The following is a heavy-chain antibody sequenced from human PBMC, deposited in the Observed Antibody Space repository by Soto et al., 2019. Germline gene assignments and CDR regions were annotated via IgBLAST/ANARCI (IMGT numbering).Heavy chain of an antibody. CDR3: ASGYCSGGSCYSYYYYYYMDV. CDR1: GGSLSGYF. D-gene: IGHD2-15*01. J-gene: IGHJ6*03. V-gene: IGHV4-34*09. CDR2: INHSGST. Sequence: SETLSLTCAVYGGSLSGYFWSWVRQPPGKGLEWIGEINHSGSTNYNPSLKSRVTISVDTSKNQFSLKLSSVTAADTAVYYCASGYCSGGSCYSYYYYYYMDVWGKGTTVTVSS.